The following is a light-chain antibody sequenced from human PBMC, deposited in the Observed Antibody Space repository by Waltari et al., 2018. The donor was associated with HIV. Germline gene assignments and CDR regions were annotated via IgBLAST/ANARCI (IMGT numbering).Light chain of an antibody. Sequence: QSVLTQPPSASGTPGQRVTISCSGSSSTIGSNPVNWFQQHPGPAPKLLIYSNNQRPSGVPDRFSGSKSGTSASLAISGLQSEDEADYYCAAWDDSLNGFWVFGGGTKLTVL. J-gene: IGLJ3*02. CDR2: SNN. V-gene: IGLV1-44*01. CDR1: SSTIGSNP. CDR3: AAWDDSLNGFWV.